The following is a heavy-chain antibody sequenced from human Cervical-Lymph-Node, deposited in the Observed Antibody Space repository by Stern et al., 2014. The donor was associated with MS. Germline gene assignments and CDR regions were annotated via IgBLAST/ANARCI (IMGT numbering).Heavy chain of an antibody. V-gene: IGHV3-21*01. CDR2: IRNNSTHT. J-gene: IGHJ4*02. CDR3: ARARVGDYARSPHLDS. CDR1: GFTFSHYS. D-gene: IGHD4-17*01. Sequence: EVQLVASGGGLVTPGESLRLSCDASGFTFSHYSINWVRQAPGQGLEWISSIRNNSTHTYYADSVEGRFAISRDSAKDSVSLHMVSLRAEDTAVYYCARARVGDYARSPHLDSWGQGTLVTVSS.